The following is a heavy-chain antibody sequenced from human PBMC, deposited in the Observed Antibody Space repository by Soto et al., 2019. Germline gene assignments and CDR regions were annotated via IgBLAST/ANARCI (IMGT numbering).Heavy chain of an antibody. D-gene: IGHD3-10*01. CDR2: ISYDGSNK. CDR3: AKGGSAVVPIYYYGMDV. Sequence: QVQLVESGGGVVQPGRSLRLSCAASGFTFSTYGMHWVRQAPGKGLEWVAVISYDGSNKYYADSVKGRFTISRDNSKNTLYLQMNSLRGEDTAVYYCAKGGSAVVPIYYYGMDVWGQGTKVTVSS. CDR1: GFTFSTYG. V-gene: IGHV3-30*18. J-gene: IGHJ6*02.